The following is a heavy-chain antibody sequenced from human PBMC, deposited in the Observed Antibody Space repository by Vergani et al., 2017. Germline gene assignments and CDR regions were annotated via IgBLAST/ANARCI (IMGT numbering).Heavy chain of an antibody. V-gene: IGHV3-23*01. CDR3: AKVGRSEVAGTFGAFDI. CDR1: GFSFPCYA. CDR2: LSASDRRT. D-gene: IGHD6-19*01. J-gene: IGHJ3*02. Sequence: EVQLLESGGGLVQPGGSLRLSCEASGFSFPCYAMSWVRQAPGKGLEWVSTLSASDRRTHYADSVKGRFTISRDNSKNTLFLHMNSLRPEDTAVYYCAKVGRSEVAGTFGAFDIWGQGTMVTVSS.